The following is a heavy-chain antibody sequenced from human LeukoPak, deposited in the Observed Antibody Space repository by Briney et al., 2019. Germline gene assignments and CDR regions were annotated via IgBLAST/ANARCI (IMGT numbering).Heavy chain of an antibody. CDR1: GYSFTTYW. D-gene: IGHD3-3*01. CDR3: ARRVDALFDY. Sequence: GESLKISCKGSGYSFTTYWIGWVRQMPGRGLEWMGIIYPGDSDTRYSPSFQGQVTTSADKSISTAYLQWSSLKASDTAMYYCARRVDALFDYWGQGTLVTVSS. CDR2: IYPGDSDT. V-gene: IGHV5-51*03. J-gene: IGHJ4*02.